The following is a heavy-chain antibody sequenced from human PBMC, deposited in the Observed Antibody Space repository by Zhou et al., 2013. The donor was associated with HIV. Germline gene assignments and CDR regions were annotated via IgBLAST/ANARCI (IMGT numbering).Heavy chain of an antibody. J-gene: IGHJ4*02. CDR3: ARAVVGASSFDY. CDR1: GYTFTGYY. CDR2: INPNSGGT. V-gene: IGHV1-2*02. D-gene: IGHD2-15*01. Sequence: QVQLVQSGAEVKKPGASVKVSCKASGYTFTGYYMHWVRQAPGQGLEWMGWINPNSGGTNYAQKFQGRVTMTRDASTSTAYMELSTLRSEDTAVYYCARAVVGASSFDYWGQGTLVTVSS.